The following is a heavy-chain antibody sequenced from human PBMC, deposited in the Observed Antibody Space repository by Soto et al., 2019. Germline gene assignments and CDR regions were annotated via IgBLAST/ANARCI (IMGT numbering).Heavy chain of an antibody. J-gene: IGHJ3*02. CDR1: GFTFSSYA. D-gene: IGHD5-12*01. V-gene: IGHV3-30-3*01. CDR3: AFQWLHDAFDI. Sequence: GGSLRLSCAASGFTFSSYAMHWVRQAPGKGLEWVAVISYDGSNKYYADSVKGRFTISRDNSKNTLYLQMNSLRAEDTAVYYCAFQWLHDAFDIWRQGTMVTVSS. CDR2: ISYDGSNK.